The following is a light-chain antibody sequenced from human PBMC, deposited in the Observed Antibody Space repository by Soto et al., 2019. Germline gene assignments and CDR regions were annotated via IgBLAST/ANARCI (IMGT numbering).Light chain of an antibody. CDR2: KAS. CDR3: QHSGA. CDR1: QDISSW. V-gene: IGKV1-5*03. J-gene: IGKJ1*01. Sequence: DIQMTQSPSTLSASVGDRVTITCRASQDISSWLAWQQQKPGKAPKVLIYKASTLESGVPSRFSGSGSGTEFILTISSLLPDDFATYYCQHSGAFGQGTKVEIK.